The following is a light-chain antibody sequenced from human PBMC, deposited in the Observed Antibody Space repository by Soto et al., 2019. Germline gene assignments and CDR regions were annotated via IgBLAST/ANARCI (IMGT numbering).Light chain of an antibody. V-gene: IGLV2-14*01. Sequence: QSVLTQPASVSGSPGQSITISCTGTSSDVGGYNYVSWYQQHPGKAPKLMIYEVSNRPSGVSNRFSGSKSGNTASLTISGLQAEDEADYYCSSYTSSSTLEVLGGGTKLTVL. CDR2: EVS. CDR3: SSYTSSSTLEV. CDR1: SSDVGGYNY. J-gene: IGLJ3*02.